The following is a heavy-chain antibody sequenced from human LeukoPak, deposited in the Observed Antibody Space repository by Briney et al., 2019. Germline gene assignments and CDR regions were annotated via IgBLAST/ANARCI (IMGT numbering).Heavy chain of an antibody. J-gene: IGHJ4*02. CDR2: IHYSGST. D-gene: IGHD5-18*01. Sequence: SETLSLTCTVSGGSISSSGYYWGWIRQPPGKGLEWIGTIHYSGSTYYNPSLKSRVSISVDTSKNQFSLRLNSVTAADTAVYYCARHGELGYSYGYWDYWGQGTLVTVSS. CDR3: ARHGELGYSYGYWDY. CDR1: GGSISSSGYY. V-gene: IGHV4-39*01.